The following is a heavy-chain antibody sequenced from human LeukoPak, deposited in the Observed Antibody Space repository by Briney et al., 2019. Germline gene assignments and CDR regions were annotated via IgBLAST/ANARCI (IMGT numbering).Heavy chain of an antibody. V-gene: IGHV4-59*01. CDR2: IHYSGST. CDR1: SGSISSYY. J-gene: IGHJ5*02. D-gene: IGHD6-6*01. CDR3: ARGLGPSAMFDP. Sequence: SGTLSLTCTVSSGSISSYYWNWIRQPPGKGLEWIGYIHYSGSTNYNPSLKSRVTISVETSKNQFSLKLASVTAADTAVYYCARGLGPSAMFDPWGQGTLVTVSS.